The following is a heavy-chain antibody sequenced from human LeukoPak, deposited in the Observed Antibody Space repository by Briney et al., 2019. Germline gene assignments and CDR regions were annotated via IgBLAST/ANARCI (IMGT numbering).Heavy chain of an antibody. CDR1: GYTFSNYG. V-gene: IGHV1-18*01. CDR2: ISAYNGNT. D-gene: IGHD6-19*01. CDR3: ARGVDNGADFSRGWHFDY. Sequence: ASVTVSCKASGYTFSNYGVTWVRQAPGQGLECMGWISAYNGNTDYAQKFQGRVTMTTDTSTSTAYMDLRSLTSDDTAVYYCARGVDNGADFSRGWHFDYWGQGTLVTVSS. J-gene: IGHJ4*02.